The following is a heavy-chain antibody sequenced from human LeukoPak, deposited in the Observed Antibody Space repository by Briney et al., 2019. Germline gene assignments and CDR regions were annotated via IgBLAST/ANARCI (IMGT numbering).Heavy chain of an antibody. CDR3: TTDLNALLPSAKS. V-gene: IGHV1-69*04. CDR2: IIPIPGMA. Sequence: ASVKVSCKASGGTFSFYAINWARQAPGQGLEWMGRIIPIPGMANYAQKFQGRVTITADGSTSTAYMEVSSLRSEDTAVYYCTTDLNALLPSAKSWGQGTLVTVSS. J-gene: IGHJ5*02. D-gene: IGHD2-2*01. CDR1: GGTFSFYA.